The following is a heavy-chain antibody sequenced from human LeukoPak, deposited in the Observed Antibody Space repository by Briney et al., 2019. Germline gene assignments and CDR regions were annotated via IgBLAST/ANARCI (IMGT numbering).Heavy chain of an antibody. D-gene: IGHD2-15*01. V-gene: IGHV3-21*01. J-gene: IGHJ4*02. CDR2: MSRSSSYI. Sequence: GGSLRLSCVASGFTFTSDAMNWVRQAPGKGLEWVSSMSRSSSYIYYADSVKGRFTISRDNAKNSLYLQMNSLRAEDTAVYYCARDLEVEGIGPTLWGQGTLVTVSS. CDR3: ARDLEVEGIGPTL. CDR1: GFTFTSDA.